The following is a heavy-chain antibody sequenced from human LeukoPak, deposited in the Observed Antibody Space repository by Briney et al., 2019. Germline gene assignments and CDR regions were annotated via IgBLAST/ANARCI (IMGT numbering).Heavy chain of an antibody. CDR1: GGSFSGYY. Sequence: PSETLSLTCAVYGGSFSGYYWGWIRQPPGKGLEWIGEINHSGSTNYNPSLKSRVTISVDTSKNQFSLKLSSVTAADTAVYYCARGPFIAGLGYCSSTSCHYYYYGMDVWGQGTTVTVSS. CDR3: ARGPFIAGLGYCSSTSCHYYYYGMDV. D-gene: IGHD2-2*01. J-gene: IGHJ6*02. CDR2: INHSGST. V-gene: IGHV4-34*01.